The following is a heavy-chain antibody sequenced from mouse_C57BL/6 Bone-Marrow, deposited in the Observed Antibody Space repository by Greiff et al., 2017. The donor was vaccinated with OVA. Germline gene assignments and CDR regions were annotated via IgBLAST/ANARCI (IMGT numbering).Heavy chain of an antibody. CDR1: GYTFTDYY. J-gene: IGHJ3*01. CDR3: ATTARWFAY. D-gene: IGHD3-2*01. V-gene: IGHV1-19*01. CDR2: INPYNGGT. Sequence: EVKLQESGPVLVKPGASVKMSCKASGYTFTDYYMNWVKQSHGKSLEWIGVINPYNGGTSYNQKFKGKATLTVDKSSSTAYMELNSLTSEDSAVYYCATTARWFAYWGQGTLVTVSA.